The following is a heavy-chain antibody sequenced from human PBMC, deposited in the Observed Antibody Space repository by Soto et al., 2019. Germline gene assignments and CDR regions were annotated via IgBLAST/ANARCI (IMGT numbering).Heavy chain of an antibody. Sequence: QVQLVESGGGVVQPGRSLRLSCAASGFTFSSYGMHWVRQAPGKGLEWVAVISYDGSNKYYADSVKGRFTISRDNSKNTLYLQMNSLRAEDTAVYYCAKDASTLYYFDYWGQGTLVTVSS. D-gene: IGHD2-2*01. V-gene: IGHV3-30*18. CDR1: GFTFSSYG. J-gene: IGHJ4*02. CDR3: AKDASTLYYFDY. CDR2: ISYDGSNK.